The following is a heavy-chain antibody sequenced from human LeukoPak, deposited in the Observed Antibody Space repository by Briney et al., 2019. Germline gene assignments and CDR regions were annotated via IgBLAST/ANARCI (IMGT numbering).Heavy chain of an antibody. CDR3: ARAAGQLGIRHYYYYLNV. D-gene: IGHD7-27*01. CDR2: INPNTGGT. V-gene: IGHV1-2*02. J-gene: IGHJ6*03. CDR1: GYPFTGYY. Sequence: ASVKVSCKASGYPFTGYYIHWVRQAPGQGLEWMGGINPNTGGTNYAQIFQGRVTMHRDTSISTVYMELSGLTSADTAVFYCARAAGQLGIRHYYYYLNVWGEGTTVTVSS.